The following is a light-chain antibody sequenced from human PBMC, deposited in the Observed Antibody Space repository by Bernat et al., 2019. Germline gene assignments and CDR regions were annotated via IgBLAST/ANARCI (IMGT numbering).Light chain of an antibody. CDR2: AAS. CDR3: QQTYSTPRT. Sequence: DIQMTQSPSSLSASVGDRVTITCRASQSIIKYLNWYQQKPGRVPRLLTYAASSLQSGVPSRFSGSGSGTDFTLTISSLQPEDFATYYCQQTYSTPRTFGQGTKLEIK. CDR1: QSIIKY. J-gene: IGKJ2*01. V-gene: IGKV1-39*01.